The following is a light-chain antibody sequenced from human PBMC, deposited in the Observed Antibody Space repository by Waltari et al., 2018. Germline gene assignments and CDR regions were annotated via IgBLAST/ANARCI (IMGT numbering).Light chain of an antibody. CDR3: QHYDSYSAT. V-gene: IGKV1-5*03. CDR2: KAS. Sequence: DIQMTQSPSTLSASVGDRVTIPCRASQSIPRWLAWYQQKPGKAPKLLIYKASILESGVPSRFSGGGSGTEFTLTISSLQPDDFATYYCQHYDSYSATFGGGTKVEIK. J-gene: IGKJ4*02. CDR1: QSIPRW.